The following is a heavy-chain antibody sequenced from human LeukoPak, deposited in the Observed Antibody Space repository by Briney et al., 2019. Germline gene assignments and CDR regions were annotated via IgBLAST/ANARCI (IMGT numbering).Heavy chain of an antibody. Sequence: PSETLSLTCTVSGGSISSYYWSWIRQPAGKGLEWIGRIYTSGSTNYNPSLKSRVTISVDTSKNQISLKLSSVTAADTAVYYCARLKVAAAGKRRNYYYYMDVWGKGTTVTISS. CDR1: GGSISSYY. V-gene: IGHV4-4*07. CDR2: IYTSGST. CDR3: ARLKVAAAGKRRNYYYYMDV. D-gene: IGHD6-13*01. J-gene: IGHJ6*03.